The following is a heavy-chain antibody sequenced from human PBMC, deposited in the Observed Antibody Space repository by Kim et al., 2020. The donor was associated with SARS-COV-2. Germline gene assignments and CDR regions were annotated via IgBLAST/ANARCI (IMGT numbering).Heavy chain of an antibody. J-gene: IGHJ5*02. Sequence: GGSLRLSCAASGFTFSSYAMSWVRQAPGKGLEWVSAISGSGGSTYYADSVKGRFTVSRDNSKNTLYLQMNSLRAEDTAVYYCAKFQSVQYSSGWYVRDNWFDPWGQGTLVTISS. CDR2: ISGSGGST. D-gene: IGHD6-19*01. V-gene: IGHV3-23*01. CDR1: GFTFSSYA. CDR3: AKFQSVQYSSGWYVRDNWFDP.